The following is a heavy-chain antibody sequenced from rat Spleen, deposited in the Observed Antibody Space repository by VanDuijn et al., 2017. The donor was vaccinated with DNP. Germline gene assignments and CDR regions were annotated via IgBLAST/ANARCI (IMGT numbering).Heavy chain of an antibody. D-gene: IGHD1-2*01. CDR2: IRYDGGST. Sequence: EVQLKESGPGLVQPSQTLSLTCTVSGFSLTDYSVHWVRQAPTKGLEWVAYIRYDGGSTYYGDSVKGRFTISRENAKSTLYLQMNSLRSEDMATYYCARWSSSHWYFDFWGPGTMVTVSS. CDR1: GFSLTDYS. V-gene: IGHV5-22*01. CDR3: ARWSSSHWYFDF. J-gene: IGHJ1*01.